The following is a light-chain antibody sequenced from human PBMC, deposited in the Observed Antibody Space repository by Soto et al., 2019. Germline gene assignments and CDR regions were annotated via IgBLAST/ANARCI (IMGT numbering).Light chain of an antibody. Sequence: QSALTQPASVSGSPGQSITISCTGTSSDVGGYNNFSWYQQHPGKAPKLMIYDVSNRPSGVSNRFSGSKSGNTASLTISGLQAEDEADYYCRSYTSSSPPYVFGTGTKLTVL. V-gene: IGLV2-14*01. CDR2: DVS. CDR1: SSDVGGYNN. CDR3: RSYTSSSPPYV. J-gene: IGLJ1*01.